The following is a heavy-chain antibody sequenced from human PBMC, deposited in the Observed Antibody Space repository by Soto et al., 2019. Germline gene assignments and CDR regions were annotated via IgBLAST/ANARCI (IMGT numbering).Heavy chain of an antibody. CDR3: AAILGMDV. Sequence: EVQLVESGGGLVQPGGSLRLSCAVSGFTFSNYWMSWVRQAPGKGLEWVANIKKDGSEKYYVDSVKGRFIISRDNSKKSLYLQMNDLRAEDTAVYYCAAILGMDVWGQGTTVTVSS. V-gene: IGHV3-7*05. CDR1: GFTFSNYW. D-gene: IGHD3-3*02. CDR2: IKKDGSEK. J-gene: IGHJ6*02.